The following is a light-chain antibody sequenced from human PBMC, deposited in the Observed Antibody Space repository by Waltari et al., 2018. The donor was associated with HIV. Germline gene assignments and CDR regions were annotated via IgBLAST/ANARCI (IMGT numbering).Light chain of an antibody. J-gene: IGKJ1*01. CDR3: QQHRNWPWT. Sequence: EIVMTQSPATLSVSPGERATLSCGASQSVFSSLAWYQQKPGQAPRLLIYDTSTRATGVPARFSGSGSGTEFTLTISSLQSEDVAVYYCQQHRNWPWTFGQGTKVEIK. CDR2: DTS. CDR1: QSVFSS. V-gene: IGKV3-15*01.